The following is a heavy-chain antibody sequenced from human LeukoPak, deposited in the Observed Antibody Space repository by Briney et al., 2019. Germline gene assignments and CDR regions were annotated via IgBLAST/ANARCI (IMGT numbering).Heavy chain of an antibody. V-gene: IGHV4-34*01. CDR1: GGSFSGYY. CDR2: INHSGST. CDR3: ARGSVYPIFDY. Sequence: SETLSLTCAVYGGSFSGYYWSWIRQPPGKGLEWIGEINHSGSTNYNPSLKSRVTISVDTSKNQFSLKLSSVTAADTAVYYCARGSVYPIFDYWGQGTLVTVSS. D-gene: IGHD3-16*01. J-gene: IGHJ4*02.